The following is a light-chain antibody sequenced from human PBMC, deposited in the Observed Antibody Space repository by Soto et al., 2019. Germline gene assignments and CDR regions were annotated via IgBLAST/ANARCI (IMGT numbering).Light chain of an antibody. CDR1: RSISSW. CDR2: DAS. V-gene: IGKV1-5*01. Sequence: DIQMTQSPSTLSASVGDRVTITCRASRSISSWLAWYQQKPGKAPKLLIYDASSLESGVPSRFSGSGSGTEFTLTISSLQPDDFATYYCQQYNSYQWTFGQGTKVDI. CDR3: QQYNSYQWT. J-gene: IGKJ1*01.